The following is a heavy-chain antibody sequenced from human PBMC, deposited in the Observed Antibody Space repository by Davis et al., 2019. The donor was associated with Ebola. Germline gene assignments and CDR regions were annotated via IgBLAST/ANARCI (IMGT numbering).Heavy chain of an antibody. Sequence: SETLSLTCTVSGGSISSYYWSWIRQPPGKGLEWIGYIYYSGSTNYNPSLKSRVTISVDTSKNQFSLKLSSVTAADTAVYYCARRRYSSRDFDYWGQGTLVTVSS. CDR1: GGSISSYY. CDR2: IYYSGST. V-gene: IGHV4-59*08. J-gene: IGHJ4*02. D-gene: IGHD6-13*01. CDR3: ARRRYSSRDFDY.